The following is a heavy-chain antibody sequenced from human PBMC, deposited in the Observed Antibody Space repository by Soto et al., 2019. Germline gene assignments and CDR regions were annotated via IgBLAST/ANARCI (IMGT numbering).Heavy chain of an antibody. V-gene: IGHV3-23*01. J-gene: IGHJ4*02. Sequence: EVQLLESGGGLVQPGGSLRLSCAASGFTFSSYAMSWVRQAPGKGLEWVSAISGSGGSTYYADSVKGRFTISRDNSKNTLYLQMSSLRAEDTAVYYCAKDPGDYDYIWGSYRPSDYWGQGTLVTVSS. CDR3: AKDPGDYDYIWGSYRPSDY. CDR1: GFTFSSYA. CDR2: ISGSGGST. D-gene: IGHD3-16*02.